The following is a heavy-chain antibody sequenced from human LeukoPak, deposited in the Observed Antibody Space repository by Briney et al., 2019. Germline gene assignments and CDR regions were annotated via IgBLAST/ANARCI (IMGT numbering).Heavy chain of an antibody. CDR1: GFTFTSYS. Sequence: PGGSLRLSCAASGFTFTSYSMSWVRQAPGKGLEWVSGTSDRGDYTYYADSVKGRFTISRDNSKNTLYLRMNSLRAEDTALYFCAKKAQYNGNYPLDYWGQGTLVTVSS. CDR2: TSDRGDYT. V-gene: IGHV3-23*01. D-gene: IGHD1-26*01. J-gene: IGHJ4*02. CDR3: AKKAQYNGNYPLDY.